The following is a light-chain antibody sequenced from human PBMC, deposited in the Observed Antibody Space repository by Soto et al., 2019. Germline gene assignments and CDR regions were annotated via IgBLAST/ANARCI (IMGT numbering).Light chain of an antibody. CDR3: AAWDDSLNGLV. CDR1: SSNIGSNT. CDR2: SNN. Sequence: QSVLTQPPSASGTPGQRVTISCSGNSSNIGSNTVNWYQQLPGTAPKLLIYSNNQRPSGVPDRFSGSKSGTSASLAISGLQSEDEADYYCAAWDDSLNGLVFGGGTKVTVL. J-gene: IGLJ2*01. V-gene: IGLV1-44*01.